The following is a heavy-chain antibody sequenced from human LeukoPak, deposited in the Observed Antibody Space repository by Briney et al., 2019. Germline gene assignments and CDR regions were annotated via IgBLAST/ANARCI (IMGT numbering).Heavy chain of an antibody. CDR3: ARWPHCQDF. CDR2: INKDGSEE. V-gene: IGHV3-7*03. Sequence: GGSLRLSCAASGFTFSDFYMSWVRQAPGKGLEWVANINKDGSEEKYADSVKGRFTISRDSAKNSLYLQMSSLRADDTAVYYCARWPHCQDFWGRGTRVTVSS. J-gene: IGHJ4*02. CDR1: GFTFSDFY.